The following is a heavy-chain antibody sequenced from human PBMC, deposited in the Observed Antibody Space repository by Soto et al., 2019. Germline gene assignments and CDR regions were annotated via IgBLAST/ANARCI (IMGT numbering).Heavy chain of an antibody. CDR1: GFTFSSYY. V-gene: IGHV3-7*01. J-gene: IGHJ4*02. CDR2: INQDGSAK. CDR3: ARCSNTMDY. D-gene: IGHD3-10*01. Sequence: EVQLVESGGGLVQPGGSLRLSCAASGFTFSSYYMSWVRQAPGKGLEWVANINQDGSAKYYVDSVKGRFTISRDNAKNSLYLQMNSLRAEDTAVYYCARCSNTMDYWGQGTLVTVSS.